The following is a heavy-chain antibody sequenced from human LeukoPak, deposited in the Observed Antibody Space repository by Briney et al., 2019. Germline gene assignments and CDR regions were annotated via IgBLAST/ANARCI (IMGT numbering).Heavy chain of an antibody. D-gene: IGHD3-22*01. J-gene: IGHJ4*02. Sequence: SETLSLTCTVSGGSISGYYWSWIRQPPGKGLEWIGYIYYSGSTSYNPSLKSRVTLSVDTSKNQFSLKLRSVSAADTAVYYCASGYYYDSSRYYRFDYWGQGTLVTVSS. CDR2: IYYSGST. CDR1: GGSISGYY. CDR3: ASGYYYDSSRYYRFDY. V-gene: IGHV4-59*08.